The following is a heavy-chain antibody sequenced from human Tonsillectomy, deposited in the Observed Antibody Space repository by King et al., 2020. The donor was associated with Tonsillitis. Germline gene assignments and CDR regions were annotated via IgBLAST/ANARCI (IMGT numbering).Heavy chain of an antibody. CDR3: ARVSDSSGYYYFDN. J-gene: IGHJ4*02. V-gene: IGHV1-8*01. CDR1: GYTFTSYD. D-gene: IGHD3-22*01. CDR2: MNPNSGNT. Sequence: EQLVQSGAEVKKPGASVKVSCKASGYTFTSYDINWVRQATGQGLEWMGWMNPNSGNTGYAQKFQGRVTMTRNTSISTAYMELSSLRSEDTAVYYCARVSDSSGYYYFDNWGQGTLVTVSS.